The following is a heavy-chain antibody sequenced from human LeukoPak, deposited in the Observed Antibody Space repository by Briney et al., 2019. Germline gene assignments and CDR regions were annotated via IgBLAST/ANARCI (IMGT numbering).Heavy chain of an antibody. J-gene: IGHJ5*01. CDR2: VSYSGST. D-gene: IGHD3-10*01. Sequence: SETLSLTCIVSGGSINNYYWSWLRQPPGKGLEWIGYVSYSGSTDYNPSLKSRVTISVDTSKNQFSLRLTSVTAVDTAVYYCARGRSGGDWFDSWGQGTLVTVSS. CDR1: GGSINNYY. CDR3: ARGRSGGDWFDS. V-gene: IGHV4-59*01.